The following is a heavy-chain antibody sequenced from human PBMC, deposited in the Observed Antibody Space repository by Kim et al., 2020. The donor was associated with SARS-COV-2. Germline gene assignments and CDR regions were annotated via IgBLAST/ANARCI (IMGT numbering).Heavy chain of an antibody. CDR3: ARLMVRGQNWFDP. D-gene: IGHD3-10*01. J-gene: IGHJ5*02. V-gene: IGHV5-51*01. Sequence: YSPSFQGQVTSSADKSISTAYLQWSSLKASDTAMYYCARLMVRGQNWFDPWGQGTLVTVSS.